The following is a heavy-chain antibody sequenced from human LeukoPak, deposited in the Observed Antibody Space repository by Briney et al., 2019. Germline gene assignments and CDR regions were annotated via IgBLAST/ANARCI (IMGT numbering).Heavy chain of an antibody. CDR1: GYTFTSYA. D-gene: IGHD3-16*01. J-gene: IGHJ5*02. V-gene: IGHV7-4-1*02. CDR3: ARVGGSRRDNNWFDP. CDR2: INTNTGNP. Sequence: ASVKVSCKASGYTFTSYAMNWVRQAPGQGLEWMGWINTNTGNPTYAQGFTGRFVFSVDTSVSTAYLQISSLKAEDTAVYYCARVGGSRRDNNWFDPWGQGTLVTVSS.